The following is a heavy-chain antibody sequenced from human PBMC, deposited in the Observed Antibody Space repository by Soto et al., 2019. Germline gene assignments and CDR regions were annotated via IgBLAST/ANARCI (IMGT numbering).Heavy chain of an antibody. Sequence: GGSLRLSCTASGFTFGDYAMRWVRQAPGKGLEWVGFIRSKAYGGTTEYAASVKGRFTISRDDSKSIAYLQMNSLKTEDTAVYYCTRNQDGYKAFSGYWGQGTLVTVSS. V-gene: IGHV3-49*04. J-gene: IGHJ4*02. CDR3: TRNQDGYKAFSGY. CDR2: IRSKAYGGTT. CDR1: GFTFGDYA. D-gene: IGHD5-12*01.